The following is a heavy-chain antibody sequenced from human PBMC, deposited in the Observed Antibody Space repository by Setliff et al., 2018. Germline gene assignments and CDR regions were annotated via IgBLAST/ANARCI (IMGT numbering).Heavy chain of an antibody. CDR1: GGTFSSYA. D-gene: IGHD3-10*01. V-gene: IGHV1-69*13. CDR2: IIPIFGTA. Sequence: GASVKVSCKASGGTFSSYAISWVRQAPGQGLEWMGGIIPIFGTANYAQKFQGRVTITADESTSTAYMELSSLGSEDTAVYYCAGGQPLVRKYYNYMDVWGKGTTVTVSS. CDR3: AGGQPLVRKYYNYMDV. J-gene: IGHJ6*03.